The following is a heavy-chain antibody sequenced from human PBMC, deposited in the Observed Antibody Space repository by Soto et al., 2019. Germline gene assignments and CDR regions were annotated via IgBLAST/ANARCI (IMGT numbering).Heavy chain of an antibody. CDR3: AHRDRASAGRVDH. Sequence: QITLKESGPTLVKPTQTLTLTCTFSGFSLTTSGVAVGWIRQPPGKALEWLSVIYWDDDKRSSPSLRNRVTMTKDPSKSQVVHTMTNLDPVDTATYYRAHRDRASAGRVDHWGQGILVTVSS. CDR1: GFSLTTSGVA. J-gene: IGHJ4*02. V-gene: IGHV2-5*02. CDR2: IYWDDDK.